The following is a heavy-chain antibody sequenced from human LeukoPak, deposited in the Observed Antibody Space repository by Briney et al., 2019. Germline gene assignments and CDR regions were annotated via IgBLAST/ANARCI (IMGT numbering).Heavy chain of an antibody. CDR2: INSDGSWT. Sequence: GGSLRLSCAASGNHWMHWVRQAPGKGLVWVSHINSDGSWTSYADSVKGRFTISKDNAKNTVYLQMNNLRAEDTAVYYCVSFYETYWGRGTLVTVSS. CDR1: GNHW. J-gene: IGHJ4*02. CDR3: VSFYETY. V-gene: IGHV3-74*01. D-gene: IGHD2-2*01.